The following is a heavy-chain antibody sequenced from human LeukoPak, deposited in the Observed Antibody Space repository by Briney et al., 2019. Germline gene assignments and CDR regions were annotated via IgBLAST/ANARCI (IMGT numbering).Heavy chain of an antibody. CDR3: ARDSFSGSPEDYYYYMDV. D-gene: IGHD3-22*01. Sequence: SVKVSCEASGGTFSSYAISWVRQAPGQGLEWMGGIIPIFGTANYAQKFQGRVTITADESTSTAYMELSSLRSEDTAVYYCARDSFSGSPEDYYYYMDVWGKGTTVTVSS. CDR2: IIPIFGTA. J-gene: IGHJ6*03. CDR1: GGTFSSYA. V-gene: IGHV1-69*13.